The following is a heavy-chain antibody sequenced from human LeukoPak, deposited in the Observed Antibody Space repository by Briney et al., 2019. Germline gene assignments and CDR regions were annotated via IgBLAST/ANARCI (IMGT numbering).Heavy chain of an antibody. CDR1: GYTFTSYG. D-gene: IGHD2-15*01. CDR3: ARDRGSTSLVVVPFDY. CDR2: ISAYNGNT. V-gene: IGHV1-18*04. Sequence: GASVKVSCKASGYTFTSYGISWVRQAPGQGLEWMGWISAYNGNTNYAQKLQGRVTMTTDTSTSTAYMELRSLRSDDTAVYYCARDRGSTSLVVVPFDYWGQGTLVTVSS. J-gene: IGHJ4*02.